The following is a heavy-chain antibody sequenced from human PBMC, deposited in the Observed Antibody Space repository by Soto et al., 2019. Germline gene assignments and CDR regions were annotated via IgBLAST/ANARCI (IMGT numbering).Heavy chain of an antibody. J-gene: IGHJ6*02. D-gene: IGHD1-26*01. V-gene: IGHV3-33*01. CDR2: IWYDGSNK. CDR3: ARDRIVGTTKIYYGMDV. CDR1: GFTFSSYG. Sequence: QVQLVESGGGVVQPGRSLRLSCAASGFTFSSYGMHWVRQAPGKGLEWVAVIWYDGSNKYYADSVKGRFTISRDNSKNTLSLQMNSLRVEDTAVYYCARDRIVGTTKIYYGMDVWGQGTTVTVSS.